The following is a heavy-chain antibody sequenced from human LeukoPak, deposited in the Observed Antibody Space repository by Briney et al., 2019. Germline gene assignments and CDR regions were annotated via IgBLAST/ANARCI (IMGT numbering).Heavy chain of an antibody. CDR3: ARIITMVRGVQYYFDY. D-gene: IGHD3-10*01. J-gene: IGHJ4*02. CDR2: INHSGST. CDR1: GGSFSGYY. Sequence: SETLSHTCAVYGGSFSGYYWSWIRQPPGKGLEWIGEINHSGSTNYNPSLKSRVTISVDTSKNQFSLKLSSVTAADTAVYYCARIITMVRGVQYYFDYWGQGTLVTVSS. V-gene: IGHV4-34*01.